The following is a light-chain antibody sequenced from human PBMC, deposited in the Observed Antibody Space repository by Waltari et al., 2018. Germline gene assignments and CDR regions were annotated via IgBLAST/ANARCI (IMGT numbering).Light chain of an antibody. J-gene: IGKJ1*01. CDR2: AAS. CDR1: QSVNDN. CDR3: QQYNNWPPWT. Sequence: EIVMTQSPATLSVSPGERATLSCRASQSVNDNLAWYQQKPGQAPRLLIYAASTRATVIPARFSGSGSGTEFTLTISSLQSEDFAVYYCQQYNNWPPWTFGQGTTVEVK. V-gene: IGKV3-15*01.